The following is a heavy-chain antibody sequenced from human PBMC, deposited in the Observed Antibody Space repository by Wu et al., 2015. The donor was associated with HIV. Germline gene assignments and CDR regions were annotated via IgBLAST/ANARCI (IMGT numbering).Heavy chain of an antibody. CDR3: ARVTYYYDSSGYSPYYFYGLVR. V-gene: IGHV1-69*13. CDR2: IIPVFGTA. CDR1: EDTFNNYA. J-gene: IGHJ6*02. D-gene: IGHD3-22*01. Sequence: QDQLVQSGAEVRKSGSSVKVSCKTSEDTFNNYAISWVRQAPGQGLEWMGRIIPVFGTANYAQRFQDRITITADESTSTSFMELSSLRSDDTAVYFCARVTYYYDSSGYSPYYFYGLVRLGPRGHGHRLL.